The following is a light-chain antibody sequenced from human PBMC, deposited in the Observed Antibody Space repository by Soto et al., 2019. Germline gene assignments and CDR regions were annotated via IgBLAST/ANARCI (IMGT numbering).Light chain of an antibody. Sequence: DIVMTQSPDSLAVSLGERATINCKSSQSVLYSSNNKNYLAWYQQKPGQPPKLLIYWASTRESGVPERFSGSGSGTDFALTSSSLQAEDVAVYYCQQYYSTPLTFGGGTKVEIK. CDR3: QQYYSTPLT. V-gene: IGKV4-1*01. J-gene: IGKJ4*01. CDR1: QSVLYSSNNKNY. CDR2: WAS.